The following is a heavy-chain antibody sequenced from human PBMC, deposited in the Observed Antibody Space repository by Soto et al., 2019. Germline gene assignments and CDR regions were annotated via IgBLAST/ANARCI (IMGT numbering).Heavy chain of an antibody. CDR2: ISSSSSYI. CDR1: GFTFSSYS. D-gene: IGHD6-6*01. J-gene: IGHJ6*03. CDR3: AREKDSSSYYYYYYMDV. V-gene: IGHV3-21*04. Sequence: GSLRLSCAASGFTFSSYSMNWVRQAPGKGLEWVSSISSSSSYIYYADSVKGRVTITGDKAKNTVYMQMNSLRAEDTAVYYCAREKDSSSYYYYYYMDVWGKGTTVTVSS.